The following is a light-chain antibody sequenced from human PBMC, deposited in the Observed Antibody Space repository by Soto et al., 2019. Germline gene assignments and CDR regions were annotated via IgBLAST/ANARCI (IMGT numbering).Light chain of an antibody. CDR3: SSYTDSSNDD. V-gene: IGLV2-14*01. Sequence: QSVLTQPASVSGSPGQSITISCTGTSSDLAIYNYVSWYQQQPGKAPKLMIYQVTNRPSGVSNRFSGSRSGKTASLTISGLQAEDEADYYCSSYTDSSNDDFGTGTQVTVL. J-gene: IGLJ1*01. CDR1: SSDLAIYNY. CDR2: QVT.